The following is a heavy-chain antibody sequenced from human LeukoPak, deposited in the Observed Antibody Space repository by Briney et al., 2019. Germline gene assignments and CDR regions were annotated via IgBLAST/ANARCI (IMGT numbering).Heavy chain of an antibody. V-gene: IGHV4-34*01. D-gene: IGHD4-17*01. Sequence: SETLSLTCAVYIDSFTNYYWNWIRQTPGKGLEWIGEVNDSGGTNINPSLRSRVILSVDTSKNQFSLKLSSVTAADTAVYYCARAGYGDSDFDYWGQGTLVTVSS. CDR3: ARAGYGDSDFDY. CDR2: VNDSGGT. CDR1: IDSFTNYY. J-gene: IGHJ4*02.